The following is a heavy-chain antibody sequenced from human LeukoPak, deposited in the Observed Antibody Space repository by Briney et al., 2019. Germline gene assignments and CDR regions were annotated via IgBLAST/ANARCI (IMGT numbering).Heavy chain of an antibody. Sequence: AGSVKVSCKASGYTFTGYYMHWVRQAPGQGLEWMGWINPNSGGTNYAQKFQGRVTMTRDTSISTAYMELSRLRSDDTAVYYCARVRPPNWFDPWGQGTLVTVSS. CDR1: GYTFTGYY. V-gene: IGHV1-2*02. D-gene: IGHD3-16*01. CDR2: INPNSGGT. J-gene: IGHJ5*02. CDR3: ARVRPPNWFDP.